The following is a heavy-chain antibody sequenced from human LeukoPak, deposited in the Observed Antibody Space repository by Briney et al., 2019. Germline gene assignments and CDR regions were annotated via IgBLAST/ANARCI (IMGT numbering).Heavy chain of an antibody. CDR1: GGSMSNYW. V-gene: IGHV4-59*08. J-gene: IGHJ5*02. CDR3: ARRLCSSLTCNIGPSGNWLDP. D-gene: IGHD2-2*02. CDR2: IYYDGST. Sequence: SETLSLTCTASGGSMSNYWWNWIRQPPGKGLEWIGYIYYDGSTYYNPALNSRVTISIDTSKNQFSLKLNSVTAADTAVYYCARRLCSSLTCNIGPSGNWLDPWGQGTLVTVSS.